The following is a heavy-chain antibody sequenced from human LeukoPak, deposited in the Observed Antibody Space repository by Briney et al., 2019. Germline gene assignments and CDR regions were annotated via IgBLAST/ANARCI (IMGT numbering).Heavy chain of an antibody. CDR3: ARDWVLWFGELLSVHPDAFDI. J-gene: IGHJ3*02. Sequence: GGSLRLSCAASGFTFSSYSMNWVRQAPGKGLEWVSYISSSSSTIYYADSVKGRFTISRDNAKNSLYPQMNSLRAEDTAVYYCARDWVLWFGELLSVHPDAFDIWGQGTMVTVSS. V-gene: IGHV3-48*04. D-gene: IGHD3-10*01. CDR2: ISSSSSTI. CDR1: GFTFSSYS.